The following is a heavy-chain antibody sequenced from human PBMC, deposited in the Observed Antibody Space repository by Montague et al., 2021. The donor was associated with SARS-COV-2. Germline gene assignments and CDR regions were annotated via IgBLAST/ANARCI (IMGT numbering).Heavy chain of an antibody. J-gene: IGHJ4*02. D-gene: IGHD3-9*01. CDR2: IYDSDTT. V-gene: IGHV4-61*01. CDR3: ARAANILSGFYNHPFEY. CDR1: GGSVISDTYF. Sequence: SDTLSLTCTVSGGSVISDTYFWSWIRQPPGKGLEWIAYIYDSDTTNNNPSFWSRVSMSSDRSKSQFSLKLTSVTPADTAVYYCARAANILSGFYNHPFEYWGQGILVTVSS.